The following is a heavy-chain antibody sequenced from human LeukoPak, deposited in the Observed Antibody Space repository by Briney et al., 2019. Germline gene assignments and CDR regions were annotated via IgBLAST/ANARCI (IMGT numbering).Heavy chain of an antibody. D-gene: IGHD3-22*01. V-gene: IGHV4-59*11. Sequence: PWETLSLTCTVSGGSISSHYWSWFRQTPGERPEWIAFIYYSGTTNYNPSLKGRVTISIDSSKNQFSLKLSSVTAADTAIYYCARGTGFYDSSGHYYWGYFDSWGQGTLVPVA. CDR1: GGSISSHY. CDR2: IYYSGTT. CDR3: ARGTGFYDSSGHYYWGYFDS. J-gene: IGHJ4*02.